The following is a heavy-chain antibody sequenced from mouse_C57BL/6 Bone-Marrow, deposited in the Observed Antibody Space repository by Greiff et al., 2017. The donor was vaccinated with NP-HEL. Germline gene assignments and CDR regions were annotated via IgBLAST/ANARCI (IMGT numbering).Heavy chain of an antibody. D-gene: IGHD1-1*01. CDR2: IYPGSGST. CDR3: AREGLYCYGSSNY. Sequence: VQLQQPGAELVKPGASVKMSCKASGYTFTSYWITWVKQRPGQGLEWIGDIYPGSGSTNYNEKFKSKATLTVDTSSSTAYMQLSSLTSEDSAVYYCAREGLYCYGSSNYWGQGTTLTVSS. CDR1: GYTFTSYW. V-gene: IGHV1-55*01. J-gene: IGHJ2*01.